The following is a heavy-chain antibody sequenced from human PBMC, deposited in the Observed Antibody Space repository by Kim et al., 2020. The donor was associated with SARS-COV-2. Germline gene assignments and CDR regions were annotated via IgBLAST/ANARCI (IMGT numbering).Heavy chain of an antibody. J-gene: IGHJ4*02. CDR2: IYHSGST. V-gene: IGHV4-4*02. Sequence: SETLSLTFAVSGGSISSSNWWSWVRQPPGKGLEWIGEIYHSGSTNYNPSLKSRVTISVDKSKNQFSLKLSSVTAADTAVYYCARDPLDCGGDCYKYFDYWGQGTLVTVSS. D-gene: IGHD2-21*01. CDR3: ARDPLDCGGDCYKYFDY. CDR1: GGSISSSNW.